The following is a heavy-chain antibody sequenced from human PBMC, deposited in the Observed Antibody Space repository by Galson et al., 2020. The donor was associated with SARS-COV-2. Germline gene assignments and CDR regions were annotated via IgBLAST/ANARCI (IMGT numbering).Heavy chain of an antibody. CDR3: ARDPRSGYRSLDD. J-gene: IGHJ4*02. CDR2: ISYDGSNK. Sequence: GESLKISCAASGFTFSSYAMHWVRQAPGKGLEWVAVISYDGSNKYYADSVKGRFTISRDNSKNTLYLQMNSLRAEDTAVYYCARDPRSGYRSLDDWSQGSLVTVSS. V-gene: IGHV3-30-3*01. CDR1: GFTFSSYA. D-gene: IGHD3-22*01.